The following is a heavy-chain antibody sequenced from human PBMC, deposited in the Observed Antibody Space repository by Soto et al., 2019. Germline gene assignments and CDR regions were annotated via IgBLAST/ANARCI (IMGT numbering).Heavy chain of an antibody. CDR2: ISYTGST. D-gene: IGHD3-10*01. CDR1: GDSITSYY. V-gene: IGHV4-59*13. CDR3: AIVGELPVWFDP. Sequence: QVQIQESGPGLVKPSETLSLTCTVSGDSITSYYWSWIRQPPGKGLEWVGYISYTGSTIYNPSLESRSTISLDTSKNQVSLSLNSVTVADTAVYYCAIVGELPVWFDPWGRGTLVTVSS. J-gene: IGHJ5*02.